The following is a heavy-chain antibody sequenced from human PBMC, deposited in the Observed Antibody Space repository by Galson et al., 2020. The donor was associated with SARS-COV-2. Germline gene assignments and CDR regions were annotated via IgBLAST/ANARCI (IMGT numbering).Heavy chain of an antibody. Sequence: HSGGSLRLSCAASGFAFRSYGMHWVRQAPGKGLEWVAVIWYDGSKKYYADSLEGRFTISRDNSKNTLYLQVASLGAEDTAMYYCAREAEVTAAGNSLDYWGRGTLVTVSS. J-gene: IGHJ4*02. CDR2: IWYDGSKK. D-gene: IGHD6-13*01. CDR1: GFAFRSYG. CDR3: AREAEVTAAGNSLDY. V-gene: IGHV3-33*01.